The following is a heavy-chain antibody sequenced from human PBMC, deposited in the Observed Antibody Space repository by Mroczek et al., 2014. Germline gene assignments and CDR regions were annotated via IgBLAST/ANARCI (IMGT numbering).Heavy chain of an antibody. CDR2: IYYSGST. V-gene: IGHV4-59*01. CDR3: ARGPNTMVRGAMGSQGYYGMDV. CDR1: GGSISSYY. D-gene: IGHD3-10*01. J-gene: IGHJ6*02. Sequence: QVQLQHGGPGLVKPSETLSLTCTVSGGSISSYYWSWIRQPPGKGLEWIGYIYYSGSTNYNPSLKSRVTISVDTSKNQFSLKLSSVTAADTAVYYCARGPNTMVRGAMGSQGYYGMDVWGQGTTVTVSS.